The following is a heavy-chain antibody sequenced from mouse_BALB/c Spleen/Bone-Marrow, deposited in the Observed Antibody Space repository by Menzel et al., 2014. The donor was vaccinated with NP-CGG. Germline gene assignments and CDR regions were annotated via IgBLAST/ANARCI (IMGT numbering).Heavy chain of an antibody. CDR1: GYSFTGYY. V-gene: IGHV1-31*01. Sequence: VQLQQSGPELVKPGASVKISCKASGYSFTGYYMHWVKQSHGNSLDWIGYIYPYNGVSSYNQKFKGKATLTVDKSSSAAHMELRSLTSDDSAIYYCESRGKYFDVWSAGTTITDSS. CDR3: ESRGKYFDV. J-gene: IGHJ1*01. CDR2: IYPYNGVS.